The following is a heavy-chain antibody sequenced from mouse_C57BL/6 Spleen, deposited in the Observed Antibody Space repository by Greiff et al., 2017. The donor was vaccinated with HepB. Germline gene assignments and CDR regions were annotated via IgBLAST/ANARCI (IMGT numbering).Heavy chain of an antibody. CDR3: ARNGRNYAMDY. Sequence: VQLQQSGPELVKPGASVKISCKASGYSFTGYYMNWVKQSPEKSLEWIGEINPSTGGTTYNQKFKAKATLTVDKSSSTAYMQLKSLTSEDSAVYYCARNGRNYAMDYWGQGTSVTVSS. V-gene: IGHV1-42*01. J-gene: IGHJ4*01. CDR1: GYSFTGYY. CDR2: INPSTGGT.